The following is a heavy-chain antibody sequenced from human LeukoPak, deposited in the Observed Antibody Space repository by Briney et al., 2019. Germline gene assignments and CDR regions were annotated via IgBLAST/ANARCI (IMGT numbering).Heavy chain of an antibody. CDR1: GYTFTSYG. CDR2: ISAYNGNT. Sequence: ASVKVSCKASGYTFTSYGISWVRQAPGQGLEWMGWISAYNGNTNYAQKLQGRVTMTTDTSTSTAYMELRSLRSDDTAAYYCARAREPHYYDILTGYSLYYFDYWGQGTLVTVSS. V-gene: IGHV1-18*01. D-gene: IGHD3-9*01. J-gene: IGHJ4*02. CDR3: ARAREPHYYDILTGYSLYYFDY.